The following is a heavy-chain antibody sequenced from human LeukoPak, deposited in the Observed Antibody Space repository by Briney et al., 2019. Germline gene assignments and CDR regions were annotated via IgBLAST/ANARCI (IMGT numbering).Heavy chain of an antibody. V-gene: IGHV7-4-1*02. CDR1: GYICTRFA. J-gene: IGHJ5*01. Sequence: ASGKVSCKASGYICTRFAMNWVRQATGQWLEWMGWIETNTGTPTYGQGFTGRFVFSLDTSVRTAYVQINSLKAEDTAVYYCARDGNGDLDSWGQGTLVTVSS. CDR3: ARDGNGDLDS. D-gene: IGHD4-17*01. CDR2: IETNTGTP.